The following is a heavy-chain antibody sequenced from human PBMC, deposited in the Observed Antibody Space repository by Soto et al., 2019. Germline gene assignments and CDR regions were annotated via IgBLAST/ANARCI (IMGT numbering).Heavy chain of an antibody. D-gene: IGHD1-1*01. J-gene: IGHJ6*02. Sequence: EVQLVESGGGLVKPGGSLRLSCAVSGFIFSDFTMNWVRQAPGKGLEWVASIGSSGGNSFYADSVKGRFIISRDNAKTSLDLQINIERAEDTTVYYCAREKRHNSLGGRFGMDVWGQGTTVTVS. CDR3: AREKRHNSLGGRFGMDV. CDR2: IGSSGGNS. V-gene: IGHV3-21*01. CDR1: GFIFSDFT.